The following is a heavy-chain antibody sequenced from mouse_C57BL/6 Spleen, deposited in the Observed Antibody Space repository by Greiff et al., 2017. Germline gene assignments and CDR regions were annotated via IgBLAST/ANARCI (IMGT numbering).Heavy chain of an antibody. D-gene: IGHD2-2*01. CDR1: GYTFTSYW. V-gene: IGHV1-64*01. J-gene: IGHJ3*01. CDR3: ARGEGYPWFAY. CDR2: IHPNSGST. Sequence: VQLQQPGAELVKPGASVKLSCKASGYTFTSYWMHWVKQRPGQGLEWIGMIHPNSGSTNYNEKLKSKATLTVYKSSSTAYMQLSSLTSEDSAVYYCARGEGYPWFAYWGQGTLVTVSA.